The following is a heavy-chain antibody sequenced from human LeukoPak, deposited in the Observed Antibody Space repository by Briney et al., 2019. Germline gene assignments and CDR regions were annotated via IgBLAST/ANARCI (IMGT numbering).Heavy chain of an antibody. CDR2: IHYSGST. CDR3: AREELRSISRYYYYAMDV. D-gene: IGHD3-3*02. J-gene: IGHJ6*02. V-gene: IGHV4-61*01. CDR1: GGSVSSATSY. Sequence: SETLSLTCTVSGGSVSSATSYWSWIRQPPGKGLEWIGYIHYSGSTNINSSLKSRVTISLDTAKNQFSLKLSSVTAADTAVYYCAREELRSISRYYYYAMDVWGQGTTVTVSS.